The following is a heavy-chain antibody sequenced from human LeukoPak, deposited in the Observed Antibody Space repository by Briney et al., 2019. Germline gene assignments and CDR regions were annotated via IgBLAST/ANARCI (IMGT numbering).Heavy chain of an antibody. CDR2: IYPGDSDT. V-gene: IGHV5-51*07. CDR3: ARRGVGTGTTAIFDY. Sequence: GESLKISCEGSGYSFTSYWIGWVHQMPGKGLEWMGIIYPGDSDTRYSPSFQGQVTISADKSISTAYLQWSSLKASDTAMYYCARRGVGTGTTAIFDYWGQGTLVTVSS. J-gene: IGHJ4*02. D-gene: IGHD1-1*01. CDR1: GYSFTSYW.